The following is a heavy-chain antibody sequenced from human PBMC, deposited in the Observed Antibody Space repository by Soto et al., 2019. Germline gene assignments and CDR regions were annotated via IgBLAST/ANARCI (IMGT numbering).Heavy chain of an antibody. CDR1: GDSFAGDW. D-gene: IGHD3-22*01. CDR3: ARQIYDSDTGPNFQYYFDS. CDR2: IDPSDSQT. V-gene: IGHV5-10-1*01. J-gene: IGHJ4*02. Sequence: EESLKISCRGSGDSFAGDWITWVRQKPGKGLEWMGRIDPSDSQTYYSPSFRGHVTISVTKSITTVFLQWSSLRASDTAMYYCARQIYDSDTGPNFQYYFDSWGQGTPVTVSS.